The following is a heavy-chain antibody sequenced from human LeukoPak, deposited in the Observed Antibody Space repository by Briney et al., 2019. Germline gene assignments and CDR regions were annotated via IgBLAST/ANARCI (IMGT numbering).Heavy chain of an antibody. J-gene: IGHJ1*01. D-gene: IGHD4-17*01. CDR3: AKAEDYGDYNGAEYLQH. V-gene: IGHV3-23*01. Sequence: GGSLRLSCAASGFTFSSYAMSWVRQAPGKGLEWVSVISGSGGSTYYADSVKGRFTVSRDKSKNTLYLQMNSLRAKDTAVYYCAKAEDYGDYNGAEYLQHWGQGTLVTVSS. CDR2: ISGSGGST. CDR1: GFTFSSYA.